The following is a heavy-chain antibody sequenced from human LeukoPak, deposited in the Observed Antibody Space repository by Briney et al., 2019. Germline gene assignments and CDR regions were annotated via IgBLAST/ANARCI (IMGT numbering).Heavy chain of an antibody. CDR3: ARVDMGGTYDSSGYYLDY. CDR2: IYYSGST. J-gene: IGHJ4*02. D-gene: IGHD3-22*01. V-gene: IGHV4-31*01. Sequence: PSETLSLTCTVSGGSISSGGYYWSWIRQHPGKGLEWIGYIYYSGSTYYNPSLKSPVTISVDTSKNQFSLKLSSVTAADTAVYYCARVDMGGTYDSSGYYLDYWGQGTLVTVSS. CDR1: GGSISSGGYY.